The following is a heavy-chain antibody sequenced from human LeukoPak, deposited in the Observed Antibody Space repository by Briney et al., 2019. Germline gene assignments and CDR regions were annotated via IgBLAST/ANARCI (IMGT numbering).Heavy chain of an antibody. J-gene: IGHJ4*02. CDR1: GFTVSSKY. V-gene: IGHV3-23*01. CDR3: AKFRALTMIVVNFDY. D-gene: IGHD3-22*01. CDR2: ISGSGGST. Sequence: GGSLRLSCVASGFTVSSKYMSWVRQAPGKGLEWVSAISGSGGSTYYADSVKGRFTISRDNSKNTLYLQMNSLRAEDTAVYYCAKFRALTMIVVNFDYWGQGTLVTVSS.